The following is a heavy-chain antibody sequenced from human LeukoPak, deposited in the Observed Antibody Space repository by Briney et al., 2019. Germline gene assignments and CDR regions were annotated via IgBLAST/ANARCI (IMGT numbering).Heavy chain of an antibody. CDR2: INPDGDYS. CDR3: ARSLGD. J-gene: IGHJ4*01. V-gene: IGHV3-74*01. D-gene: IGHD3-16*01. Sequence: GGSLRLSCAASGFTFRKYWMQWVRQVPGKGLVWVSDINPDGDYSGHSNSVRGRFTISRDNAKNTLYLQMTSLSAEDTAVYYCARSLGDWGQGTLGSVSS. CDR1: GFTFRKYW.